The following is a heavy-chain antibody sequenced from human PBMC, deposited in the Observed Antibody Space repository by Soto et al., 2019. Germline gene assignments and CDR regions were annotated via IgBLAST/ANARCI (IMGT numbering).Heavy chain of an antibody. D-gene: IGHD1-26*01. CDR2: INHSGST. V-gene: IGHV4-34*01. Sequence: SETLSLTCAVYGGSFSGYYWSWIRQPPGKGLEWIGEINHSGSTNYNPSLKSRATISVDTSKNQFSLKLSSVTAADTAVYYCARRRPARGSPGGSNWFDPWGQGTLVTVSS. CDR1: GGSFSGYY. CDR3: ARRRPARGSPGGSNWFDP. J-gene: IGHJ5*02.